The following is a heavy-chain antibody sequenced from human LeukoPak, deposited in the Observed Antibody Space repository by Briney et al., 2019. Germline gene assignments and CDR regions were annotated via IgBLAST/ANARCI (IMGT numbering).Heavy chain of an antibody. V-gene: IGHV1-3*01. Sequence: GASVKVSCKASGYTFTSYAIHWVRQAPGQRLEWMGWISAGNGNTKYSQNFQGRVTFISNTSATTAFMELSSLRSEDAAVYYCARGLYSYGTRLPAGGDYWGQGTLVTVSS. CDR2: ISAGNGNT. CDR1: GYTFTSYA. CDR3: ARGLYSYGTRLPAGGDY. J-gene: IGHJ4*02. D-gene: IGHD5-18*01.